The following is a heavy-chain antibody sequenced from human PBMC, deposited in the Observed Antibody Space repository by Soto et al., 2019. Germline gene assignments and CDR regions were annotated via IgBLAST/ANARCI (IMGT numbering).Heavy chain of an antibody. CDR3: ARDGRTGTTHPVAFAI. CDR2: ISSSSSTI. D-gene: IGHD1-7*01. Sequence: EVQLVESGGGLVQPGGSLRLSCAASGFTFSSYSMNWVRQAPGKGLEWVSYISSSSSTIYYADSVKGRFTISRDNAKNSLYLQMNSLRAEDTAVYYCARDGRTGTTHPVAFAIWGQGTMVTVSS. J-gene: IGHJ3*02. CDR1: GFTFSSYS. V-gene: IGHV3-48*01.